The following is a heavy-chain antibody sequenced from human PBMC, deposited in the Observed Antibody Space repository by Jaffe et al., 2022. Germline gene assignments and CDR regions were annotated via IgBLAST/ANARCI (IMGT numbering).Heavy chain of an antibody. Sequence: EVQLVQSGAEVKKPGESLKISCKGSGYSFTSYWIGWVRQMPGKGLEWMGIIYPGDSDTRYSPSFQGQVTISADKSISTAYLQWSSLKASDTAMYYCVRHFQASSGPYAQFGYWGQGTLVTVSS. CDR2: IYPGDSDT. CDR3: VRHFQASSGPYAQFGY. CDR1: GYSFTSYW. V-gene: IGHV5-51*01. J-gene: IGHJ4*02. D-gene: IGHD3-22*01.